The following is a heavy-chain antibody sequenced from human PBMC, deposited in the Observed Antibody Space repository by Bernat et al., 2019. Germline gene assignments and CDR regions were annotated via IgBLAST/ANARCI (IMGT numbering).Heavy chain of an antibody. J-gene: IGHJ4*02. Sequence: EVQLVESGGGLVQPGGSLRLSCAASGFTFSSYSMNWVRQAPGKGLEWVSYIHSGSTTIYYADSVKGRFTISRDNAKNSLYLQMNSLRDEDTAVYYCSGRGGSSDWYDDYWGQGTLVTVSS. CDR1: GFTFSSYS. D-gene: IGHD6-19*01. CDR2: IHSGSTTI. CDR3: SGRGGSSDWYDDY. V-gene: IGHV3-48*02.